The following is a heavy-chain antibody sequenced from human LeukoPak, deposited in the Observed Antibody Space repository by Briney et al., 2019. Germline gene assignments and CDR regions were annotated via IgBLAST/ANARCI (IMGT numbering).Heavy chain of an antibody. V-gene: IGHV1-69*01. J-gene: IGHJ4*02. Sequence: GSSVKVSCKASGGTFSSYAIHWVRQAPGQGLEWMGGIIRIFSTTNYAQKFQGRVTITADESTSTAYMELSSLRSEDTAVYYCASPDYYDSSGYYQFDYWGQGTLVTVSS. CDR1: GGTFSSYA. CDR2: IIRIFSTT. D-gene: IGHD3-22*01. CDR3: ASPDYYDSSGYYQFDY.